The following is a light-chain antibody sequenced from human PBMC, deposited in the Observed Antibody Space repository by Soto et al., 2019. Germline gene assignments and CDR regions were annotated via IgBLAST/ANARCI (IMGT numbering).Light chain of an antibody. V-gene: IGKV1-9*01. J-gene: IGKJ2*01. CDR3: QQRNSYPRA. CDR1: QGINMF. Sequence: IQLTQSRYFQSASVGDRVTITCRASQGINMFLAWFQQKPGKAPNLRISAASPLQSAGPSRLSGSESETQLTLTISSLHPEDSARYYSQQRNSYPRAFGQGTKV. CDR2: AAS.